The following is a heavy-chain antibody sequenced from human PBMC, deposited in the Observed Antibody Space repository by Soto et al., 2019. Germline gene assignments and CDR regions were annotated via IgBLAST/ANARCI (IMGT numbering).Heavy chain of an antibody. CDR2: ISDYGRV. D-gene: IGHD1-1*01. CDR1: GFSFRNYW. CDR3: ARGGMEPFHX. V-gene: IGHV3-74*01. Sequence: PGGSLRLSCAASGFSFRNYWMHWVRQAPGKGLVWVSSISDYGRVNYAASVEGRFTISRDDAKSELYLQLSSLRLEDTAVYYCARGGMEPFHXLGQGATVTVSX. J-gene: IGHJ4*02.